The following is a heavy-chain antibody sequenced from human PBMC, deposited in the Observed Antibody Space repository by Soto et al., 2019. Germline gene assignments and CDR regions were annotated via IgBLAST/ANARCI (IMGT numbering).Heavy chain of an antibody. CDR3: ASPASTPRYWGGELDY. D-gene: IGHD7-27*01. J-gene: IGHJ4*02. CDR2: IIPIFGST. CDR1: GGTFNKYG. V-gene: IGHV1-69*12. Sequence: QVQLVQTGAEVRKPGSSVKVSCKASGGTFNKYGISWVRQAPGQGLEWMGGIIPIFGSTKYAQTFQGRVTLTADEYTTPPYMELSSLTSEDTAMFYCASPASTPRYWGGELDYWGQGTLVTVSS.